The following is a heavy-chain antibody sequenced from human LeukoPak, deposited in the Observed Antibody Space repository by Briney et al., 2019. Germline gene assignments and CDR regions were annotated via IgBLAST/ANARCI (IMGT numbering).Heavy chain of an antibody. V-gene: IGHV4-39*01. D-gene: IGHD6-13*01. Sequence: PSETLSLTCTVSGGSISSSSYYWGWIRQPPGKGLEWIGSIYYSGSTYYNPSLKSRVTISVDTSKNQFSLKLNSVTAADTAVYYCASHMGREQQLAVAAFDIWGQGTMVTVSS. CDR2: IYYSGST. CDR3: ASHMGREQQLAVAAFDI. J-gene: IGHJ3*02. CDR1: GGSISSSSYY.